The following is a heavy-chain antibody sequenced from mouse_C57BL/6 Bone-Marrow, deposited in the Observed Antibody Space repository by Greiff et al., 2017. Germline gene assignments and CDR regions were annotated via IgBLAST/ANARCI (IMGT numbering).Heavy chain of an antibody. CDR2: ISSGSSTI. D-gene: IGHD2-1*01. V-gene: IGHV5-17*01. CDR1: GFTFSDYG. Sequence: EVQLQQSGGGLVKPGGSLKLSCAASGFTFSDYGMHWVRQAPEKGLEWVAYISSGSSTIYYADTVKGRFTISRDNAKNTLFLQRTRLRSEDTAMYYCARRGNYGWAYFDYWGQGTTLTVSS. CDR3: ARRGNYGWAYFDY. J-gene: IGHJ2*01.